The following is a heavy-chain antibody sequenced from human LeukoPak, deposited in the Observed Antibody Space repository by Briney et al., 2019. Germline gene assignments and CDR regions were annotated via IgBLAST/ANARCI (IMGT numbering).Heavy chain of an antibody. V-gene: IGHV1-69*05. J-gene: IGHJ5*02. D-gene: IGHD6-13*01. CDR2: AIPIYYTT. CDR1: GGTFSSYA. Sequence: ASVKVSCKASGGTFSSYAISWVRQAPGQGLEWLGGAIPIYYTTKYAQKFQDRVTITTDESTSTAYMELSSLKSEDTAMYYCARSMAAEGTGPFDPWGQGTLVTVSS. CDR3: ARSMAAEGTGPFDP.